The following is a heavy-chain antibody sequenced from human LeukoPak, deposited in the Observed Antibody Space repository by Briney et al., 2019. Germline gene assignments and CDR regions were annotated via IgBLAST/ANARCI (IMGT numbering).Heavy chain of an antibody. CDR1: GGSISSSSYY. Sequence: SETLSLTCTVSGGSISSSSYYWGWIRQPPGKGLEWIGSIYYSVSTYYNPSLKSRVTISVDTSKNQFSLKLSSVTAADTAVYYCARSYSSSFNWFDPWGQGTLVTVSS. D-gene: IGHD6-13*01. CDR2: IYYSVST. CDR3: ARSYSSSFNWFDP. J-gene: IGHJ5*02. V-gene: IGHV4-39*07.